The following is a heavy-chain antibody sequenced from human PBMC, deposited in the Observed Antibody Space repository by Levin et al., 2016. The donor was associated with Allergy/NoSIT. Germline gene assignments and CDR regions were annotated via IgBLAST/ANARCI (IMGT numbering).Heavy chain of an antibody. CDR2: ISYDGSNK. V-gene: IGHV3-30-3*01. CDR3: ARDGSAVGSSWPIFDY. J-gene: IGHJ4*02. Sequence: WIRQPPGKGLEWVAVISYDGSNKYYADSVKGRFTISRDNSKNTLYLQMNSLRAEDTAVYYCARDGSAVGSSWPIFDYWGQGTLVTVSS. D-gene: IGHD6-13*01.